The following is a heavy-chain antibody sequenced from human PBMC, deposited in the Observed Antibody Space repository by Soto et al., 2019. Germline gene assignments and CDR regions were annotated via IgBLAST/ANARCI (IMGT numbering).Heavy chain of an antibody. CDR3: ARVGYQSGYYCFFDP. D-gene: IGHD3-22*01. J-gene: IGHJ5*02. Sequence: QVQLQESGPGLVKPSQTLSLTCTVSGGSISSGRYYWRWIRQHPGKGLEWIGYIYYSGSTYYNPSLKSRVTISVDASKNQFSLKLSSVTAAGTAVYYCARVGYQSGYYCFFDPWGPGTLVTVFS. CDR2: IYYSGST. V-gene: IGHV4-31*03. CDR1: GGSISSGRYY.